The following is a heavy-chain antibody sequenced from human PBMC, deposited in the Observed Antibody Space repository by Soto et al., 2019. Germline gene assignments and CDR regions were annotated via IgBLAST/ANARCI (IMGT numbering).Heavy chain of an antibody. J-gene: IGHJ4*02. V-gene: IGHV3-33*01. CDR1: GFTFSSYG. CDR2: IWYDGSNK. Sequence: QVQLVESGGGVVQPGRSLRLSCAASGFTFSSYGMHWVRQAPGKGLEWVAVIWYDGSNKYYADSVKGRFTISRDNSKNTLYLQMNSLRAEDTAVYYWARTPGPYYFDYWGQGTLVTVSS. CDR3: ARTPGPYYFDY.